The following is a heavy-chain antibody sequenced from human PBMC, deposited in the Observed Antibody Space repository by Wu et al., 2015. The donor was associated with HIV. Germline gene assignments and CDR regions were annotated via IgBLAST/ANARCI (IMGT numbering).Heavy chain of an antibody. V-gene: IGHV1-18*01. Sequence: QVQLVQSGAEVKKPGASVKVSRKASGYTFTSYGISWVRQAPGQGLEWMGWISAYNGNTNYAQKLQGRVTMTTDTSMSTAYMELRSLRSDDTAVYYCARDRVVVVPAATDMDVWGKGTTVTVSS. CDR1: GYTFTSYG. CDR3: ARDRVVVVPAATDMDV. J-gene: IGHJ6*03. CDR2: ISAYNGNT. D-gene: IGHD2-2*01.